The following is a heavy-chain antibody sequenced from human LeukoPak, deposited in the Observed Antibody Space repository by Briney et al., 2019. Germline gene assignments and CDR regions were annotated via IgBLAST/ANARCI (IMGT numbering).Heavy chain of an antibody. CDR2: IKEDGSKT. Sequence: GGSLGLSCAASQFTFSSYWMSWVRQAPGKGLEWVANIKEDGSKTYYVDSVKGRFTISRDNAKNSLYLQMNSLRAEDTALYYCARYVTALDYWGQGTLVTVSS. V-gene: IGHV3-7*03. J-gene: IGHJ4*02. CDR3: ARYVTALDY. CDR1: QFTFSSYW. D-gene: IGHD2-21*02.